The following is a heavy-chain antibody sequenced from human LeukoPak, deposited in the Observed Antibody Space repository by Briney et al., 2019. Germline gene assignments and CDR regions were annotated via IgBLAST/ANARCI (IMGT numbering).Heavy chain of an antibody. D-gene: IGHD1-26*01. CDR1: GGSISSSSYH. CDR3: ARLKPLVGATNYALSHY. J-gene: IGHJ4*02. Sequence: SETLSLTCTVSGGSISSSSYHWGWIRKPPGKGLEWIASIYYSGRIYYNPPLKSRVTISIHTSKNQFSLKLSSVTAADTAVYYCARLKPLVGATNYALSHYWGQGTLVTVSS. V-gene: IGHV4-39*07. CDR2: IYYSGRI.